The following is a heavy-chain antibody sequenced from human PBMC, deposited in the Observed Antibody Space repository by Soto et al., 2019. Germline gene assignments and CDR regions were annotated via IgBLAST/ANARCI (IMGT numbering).Heavy chain of an antibody. Sequence: EVQLVESGGGLIQPGGSLRLSCAASGFTVSSNYMSWVRQAPGKGLEWVSVIYSGGSTYYADSVKGRFTISRDNSKNTLYLQMNSLRAEDTAVYYCARDRVESGYPEYFHYWGQGTLVTVSS. D-gene: IGHD3-22*01. CDR1: GFTVSSNY. CDR2: IYSGGST. V-gene: IGHV3-53*01. J-gene: IGHJ1*01. CDR3: ARDRVESGYPEYFHY.